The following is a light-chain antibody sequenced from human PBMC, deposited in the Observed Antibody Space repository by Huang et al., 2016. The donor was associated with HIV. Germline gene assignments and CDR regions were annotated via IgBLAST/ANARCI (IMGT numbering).Light chain of an antibody. CDR2: GAS. Sequence: EIVMTQSPATLSVSPGERATLSCRASQSVSSNLAWYQQKPGQAPRLLIYGASTRATCIPARFSGSGSGTEFTLTISSLQSEDFAVYYCQQYNNWPPNTFGPGTKVDIK. CDR1: QSVSSN. CDR3: QQYNNWPPNT. J-gene: IGKJ3*01. V-gene: IGKV3-15*01.